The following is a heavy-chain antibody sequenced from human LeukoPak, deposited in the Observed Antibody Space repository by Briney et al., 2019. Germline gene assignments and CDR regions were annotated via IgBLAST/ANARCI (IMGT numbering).Heavy chain of an antibody. CDR2: IYYSGST. J-gene: IGHJ4*02. D-gene: IGHD3-10*01. V-gene: IGHV4-59*01. CDR1: GGSISSYD. Sequence: SETLSLTCTVSGGSISSYDWSWIRQPPGKGLEWIGYIYYSGSTNYNPSLKSRVTISVDTSKNQFSLKLSSVTAADTAVYYCARRGGTMEHFDYWGQGTLVTVSS. CDR3: ARRGGTMEHFDY.